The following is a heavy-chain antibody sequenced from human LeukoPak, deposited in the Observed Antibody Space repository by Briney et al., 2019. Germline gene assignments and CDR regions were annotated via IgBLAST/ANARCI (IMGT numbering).Heavy chain of an antibody. Sequence: SETLSLTCGVYGGSFSGYYWGWIRQPPGKGLEWIGSIYHSGSTYYNPSLKSRVTISVDTSKNQFSLKLSSVTAADTAVYYCARLSSHGSGSYLVWYYYYYMDVWGKGTTVTVSS. CDR1: GGSFSGYY. V-gene: IGHV4-38-2*01. D-gene: IGHD3-10*01. J-gene: IGHJ6*03. CDR2: IYHSGST. CDR3: ARLSSHGSGSYLVWYYYYYMDV.